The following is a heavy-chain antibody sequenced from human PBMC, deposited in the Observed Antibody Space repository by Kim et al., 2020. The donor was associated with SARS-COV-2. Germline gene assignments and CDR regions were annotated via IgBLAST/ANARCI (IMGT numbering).Heavy chain of an antibody. CDR2: ISGSGGST. CDR3: AKDTGRYLPLHDAFDI. J-gene: IGHJ3*02. CDR1: GFTFSSYA. D-gene: IGHD3-9*01. V-gene: IGHV3-23*01. Sequence: GGSLRLSCAASGFTFSSYAMSWVRQAPGKGLEWVSAISGSGGSTYYADSVKGRFTISRDNSKNTLYLQMNSLRAEDTAVYYCAKDTGRYLPLHDAFDIWGQGTMVTVSS.